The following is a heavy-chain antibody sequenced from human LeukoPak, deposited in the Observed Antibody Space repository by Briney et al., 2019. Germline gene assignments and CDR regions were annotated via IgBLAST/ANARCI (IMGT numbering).Heavy chain of an antibody. V-gene: IGHV1-24*01. J-gene: IGHJ4*02. CDR1: GYTLTELS. Sequence: ASVKVSCKVSGYTLTELSMHWVRQAPGKGLEWMGGFDPEDGETIYAQKFQGRVTMTEDTSTDTAYMELSSLRSEDTAVYYCATVFYCGGDCSNDYWGQGTLVTVSS. CDR2: FDPEDGET. D-gene: IGHD2-21*02. CDR3: ATVFYCGGDCSNDY.